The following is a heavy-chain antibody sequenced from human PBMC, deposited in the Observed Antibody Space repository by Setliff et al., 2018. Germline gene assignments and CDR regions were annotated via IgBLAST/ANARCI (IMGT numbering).Heavy chain of an antibody. V-gene: IGHV1-2*02. J-gene: IGHJ5*02. Sequence: ASVKVSCKTSGFVFTNYAITWVRQAPGQGLEWMGSINAKSGGTNYAQKFRGRIIITRDTSIATVYLELSGLQSDDTAIYFCVRCGGVRGVLYNWFDPWGQGTLVTVSS. CDR3: VRCGGVRGVLYNWFDP. CDR1: GFVFTNYA. CDR2: INAKSGGT. D-gene: IGHD3-10*01.